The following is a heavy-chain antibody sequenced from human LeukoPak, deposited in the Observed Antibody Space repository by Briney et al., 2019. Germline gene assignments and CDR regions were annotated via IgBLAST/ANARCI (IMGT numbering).Heavy chain of an antibody. CDR1: GFTVSGTH. CDR2: MYTGGTT. J-gene: IGHJ4*02. D-gene: IGHD3-16*01. CDR3: AKDEATSGGGLAS. V-gene: IGHV3-53*01. Sequence: GGSLRLSCAVSGFTVSGTHMSWVRQAPGKGLEWVAAMYTGGTTYYADSVTGRFTISRDNSKNTLYLHMNSLRAVDTAVYYCAKDEATSGGGLASWGQGTLVSVSS.